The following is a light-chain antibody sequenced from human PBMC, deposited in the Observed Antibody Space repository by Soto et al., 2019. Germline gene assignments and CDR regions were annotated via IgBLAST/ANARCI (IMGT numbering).Light chain of an antibody. CDR3: QQYNSWPRT. V-gene: IGKV3-15*01. Sequence: EIVMTQSPATLSLSPGEKATLSCRASQSVNGNLAWYQQKPGQDPRLPTYGASSRATGIPARSSGSGPGTESTLTITSLQPEDFPVYYCQQYNSWPRTFGQGTKVDI. CDR2: GAS. J-gene: IGKJ1*01. CDR1: QSVNGN.